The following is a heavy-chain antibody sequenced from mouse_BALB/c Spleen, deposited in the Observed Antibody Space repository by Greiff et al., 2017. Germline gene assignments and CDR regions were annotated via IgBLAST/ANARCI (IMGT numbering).Heavy chain of an antibody. D-gene: IGHD1-1*01. CDR3: ARRHYGSRDYAMDY. CDR1: GYTFTDYA. CDR2: ISTYYGDA. V-gene: IGHV1S137*01. Sequence: VQVVESGAELVRPGVSVKISCKGSGYTFTDYAMHWVKQSHAKSLEWIGVISTYYGDASYNQKFKGKATMTVDKSSSTAYMELARLTSEDSAIYYCARRHYGSRDYAMDYWGQGTSVTVSS. J-gene: IGHJ4*01.